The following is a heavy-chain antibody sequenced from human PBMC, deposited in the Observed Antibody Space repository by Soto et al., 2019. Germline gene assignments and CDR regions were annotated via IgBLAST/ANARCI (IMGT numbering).Heavy chain of an antibody. CDR1: GYTNTCYH. V-gene: IGHV1-2*04. CDR2: INPNSGGT. Sequence: VKRYLKASGYTNTCYHMCWLRHKNEQGLEWMGWINPNSGGTNYAQKFQGWVTMTRDTSISTAYMELSRLRSDDTAVYYCARDQGSGWYSTAFDIWGQGTMVTV. J-gene: IGHJ3*02. D-gene: IGHD6-19*01. CDR3: ARDQGSGWYSTAFDI.